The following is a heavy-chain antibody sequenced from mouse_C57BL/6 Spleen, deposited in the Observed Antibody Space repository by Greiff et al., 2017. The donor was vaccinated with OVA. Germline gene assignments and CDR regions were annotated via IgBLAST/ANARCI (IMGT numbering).Heavy chain of an antibody. J-gene: IGHJ2*01. V-gene: IGHV1-18*01. Sequence: EVQLQESGPELVKPGASVKIPCKASGYTFTDYNMDWVKQSHGKSLEWIGDINPNNGGTIYNQKFKGKATLTVDKSSSTAYMELRSLTSEDTAVXYGARGGYGITSFFDYWGQGTTLTVSS. D-gene: IGHD2-10*02. CDR1: GYTFTDYN. CDR3: ARGGYGITSFFDY. CDR2: INPNNGGT.